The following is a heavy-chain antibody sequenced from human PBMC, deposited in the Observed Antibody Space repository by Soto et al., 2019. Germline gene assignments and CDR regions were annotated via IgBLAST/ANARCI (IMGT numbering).Heavy chain of an antibody. CDR2: IGTAGDT. J-gene: IGHJ6*02. V-gene: IGHV3-13*01. CDR1: GFTFSSYD. D-gene: IGHD6-25*01. CDR3: ARGTYSSAYYYYYGMDV. Sequence: LRLSCAASGFTFSSYDMHWVRQATGKGLEGVSAIGTAGDTYYPGSVKGRFTTSRENAKNSLYLQMNSLRAGDTAVYYCARGTYSSAYYYYYGMDVCGQGTTVTVSS.